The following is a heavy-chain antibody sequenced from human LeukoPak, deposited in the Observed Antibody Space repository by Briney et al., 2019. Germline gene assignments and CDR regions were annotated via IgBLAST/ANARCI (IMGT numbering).Heavy chain of an antibody. J-gene: IGHJ4*02. D-gene: IGHD5-18*01. Sequence: PGGSLRLSCAASGFTFSSYAMSWVRQAPGKGLEWVSAISGSGGSTYYADSVKGRFTISRDNAKNSLYLQMNSLRAEDTALYYCAKGRGYNYGYIFGYFDYWGQGTLVTVSS. CDR1: GFTFSSYA. CDR3: AKGRGYNYGYIFGYFDY. V-gene: IGHV3-23*01. CDR2: ISGSGGST.